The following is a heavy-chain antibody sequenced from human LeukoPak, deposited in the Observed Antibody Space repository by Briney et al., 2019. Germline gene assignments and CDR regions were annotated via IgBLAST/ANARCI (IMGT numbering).Heavy chain of an antibody. V-gene: IGHV4-59*01. CDR3: ARLSDYDVDTSHYMDV. CDR1: GVSISGFL. D-gene: IGHD3-22*01. J-gene: IGHJ6*03. CDR2: VYDNGHT. Sequence: PETLSLTCTLSGVSISGFLLTWIRGPPGKGLEWIGYVYDNGHTHYHPSFTDRVSISVDVSKNQFSLKLTSVLAADTADYFCARLSDYDVDTSHYMDVWGKGTTVTVSS.